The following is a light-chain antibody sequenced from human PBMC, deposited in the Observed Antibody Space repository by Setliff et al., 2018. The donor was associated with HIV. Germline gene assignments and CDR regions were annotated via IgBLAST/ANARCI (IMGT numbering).Light chain of an antibody. CDR3: ATWDTSLSAVL. CDR1: TSNIGNNF. V-gene: IGLV1-51*01. CDR2: DTY. J-gene: IGLJ2*01. Sequence: TQSPSVSAAPGQNVTISCAGSTSNIGNNFVSWYQQLPRAVPKLLIYDTYKRPSGIPDRISGSKSGTSATLGITGLQTGDEADYYCATWDTSLSAVLFGGGTQLTVL.